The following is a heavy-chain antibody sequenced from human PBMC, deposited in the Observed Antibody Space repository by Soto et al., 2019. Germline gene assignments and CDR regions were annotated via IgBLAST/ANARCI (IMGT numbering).Heavy chain of an antibody. D-gene: IGHD3-22*01. CDR3: ASSSGMMGGYDWFDP. J-gene: IGHJ5*02. V-gene: IGHV1-69*02. Sequence: QVQLVQSGAEVKKPGSSVKVSCKASGGTFSSYTISWVRQAPGQGLEWMGRIIPILGIANYAQKFQGRVTITADKSTSTAYMELSSLRSEDTAVYYCASSSGMMGGYDWFDPWGQGTLVTVSS. CDR2: IIPILGIA. CDR1: GGTFSSYT.